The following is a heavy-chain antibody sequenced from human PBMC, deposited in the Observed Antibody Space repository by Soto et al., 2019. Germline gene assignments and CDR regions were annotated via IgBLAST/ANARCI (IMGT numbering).Heavy chain of an antibody. CDR3: ARGAVYYCPSHKCVFVVDH. D-gene: IGHD3-10*01. CDR1: GDSLRRGFHH. V-gene: IGHV4-30-4*01. CDR2: IATIGDT. Sequence: QVQLQESGSGLLKPSQTLSLDCSVSGDSLRRGFHHWSWIRHTPGQGLQLIGYIATIGDTHYGPSLRNRLKMSLVTAAGRLALKVPSVTAADTAVYYCARGAVYYCPSHKCVFVVDHWGQGAHVTV. J-gene: IGHJ4*02.